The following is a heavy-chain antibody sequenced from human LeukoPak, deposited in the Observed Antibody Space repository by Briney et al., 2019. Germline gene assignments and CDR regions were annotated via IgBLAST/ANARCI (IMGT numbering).Heavy chain of an antibody. J-gene: IGHJ4*02. V-gene: IGHV4-59*08. CDR1: GGSFSGYY. D-gene: IGHD3-16*02. CDR2: IYYSGST. Sequence: PSETLSLTCAVYGGSFSGYYWSWIRQPPGKGLEWIGYIYYSGSTNYNPSLKSRVTISVDTSKNQFSLKLSSVTAADTAVYYCASALRLGELSSFDYWGQGTLVTVSS. CDR3: ASALRLGELSSFDY.